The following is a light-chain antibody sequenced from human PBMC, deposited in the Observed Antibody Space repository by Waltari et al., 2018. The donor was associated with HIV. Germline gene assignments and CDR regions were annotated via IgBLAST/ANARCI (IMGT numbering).Light chain of an antibody. CDR2: DAS. J-gene: IGKJ1*01. CDR3: QQRTNWLWT. V-gene: IGKV3-11*01. Sequence: VLTQSPATLSLSPGERATLSCRASQTVGSFLAWYQQRPGQAPRLLIYDASNSATVSPGRFSGRGSGTDFTLTISSLEPEDCAVYYCQQRTNWLWTFGQGTMVEIK. CDR1: QTVGSF.